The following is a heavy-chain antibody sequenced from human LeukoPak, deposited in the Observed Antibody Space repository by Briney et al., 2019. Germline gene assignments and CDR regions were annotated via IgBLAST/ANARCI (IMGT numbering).Heavy chain of an antibody. CDR1: GFIFSSSS. D-gene: IGHD4-23*01. J-gene: IGHJ4*02. Sequence: PGGSLRLSCAASGFIFSSSSMNWVRQAPGKGLEWVSYISSSSSTIYYADSVKGRFTISGDNAKNSLYLQMNSLRAEDTAVYYCARSSGGLFDFWGQGTLVTVSS. CDR2: ISSSSSTI. V-gene: IGHV3-48*04. CDR3: ARSSGGLFDF.